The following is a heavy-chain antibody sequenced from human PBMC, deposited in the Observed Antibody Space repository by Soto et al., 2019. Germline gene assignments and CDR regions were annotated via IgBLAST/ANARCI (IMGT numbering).Heavy chain of an antibody. J-gene: IGHJ6*02. Sequence: ASVKVSCKASGYTFTSYGISWVRQGPGQGLEWMGWISAYNGNTNYAQELQGIVTMTTDPSTSTAYKELRIPRYDDTAVYYCATENPRYCSGGSCSDMDVLDQGTTVTVS. CDR1: GYTFTSYG. D-gene: IGHD2-15*01. V-gene: IGHV1-18*01. CDR3: ATENPRYCSGGSCSDMDV. CDR2: ISAYNGNT.